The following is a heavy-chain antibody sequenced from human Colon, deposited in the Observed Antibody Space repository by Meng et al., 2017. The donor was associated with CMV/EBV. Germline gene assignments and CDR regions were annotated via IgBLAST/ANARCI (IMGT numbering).Heavy chain of an antibody. D-gene: IGHD1-26*01. CDR2: ISGSGGST. J-gene: IGHJ4*02. CDR3: AKEEGNTGSYGDFHY. Sequence: SGFTFSSYAMTWVRQAPGKGLEWVSTISGSGGSTYYADSVKGRFTSSRDNSKNTLYLQMHSLRADDTAVYYCAKEEGNTGSYGDFHYWGQGTLVTVSS. CDR1: GFTFSSYA. V-gene: IGHV3-23*01.